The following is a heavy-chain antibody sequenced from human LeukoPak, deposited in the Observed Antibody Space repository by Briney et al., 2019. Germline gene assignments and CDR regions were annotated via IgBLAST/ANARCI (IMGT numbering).Heavy chain of an antibody. Sequence: PGGSLRLSCAASGFTFSSYSMNWVRQAPGKGLEWVSSIVSSPSTYIYYADSVKGRFTISRDNAKNSLYLQMNSPRAEDTAVYYCARDSVNYDILTGHPAAIWYFDYWGQGTLVTVSS. CDR3: ARDSVNYDILTGHPAAIWYFDY. CDR1: GFTFSSYS. CDR2: IVSSPSTYI. J-gene: IGHJ4*02. D-gene: IGHD3-9*01. V-gene: IGHV3-21*01.